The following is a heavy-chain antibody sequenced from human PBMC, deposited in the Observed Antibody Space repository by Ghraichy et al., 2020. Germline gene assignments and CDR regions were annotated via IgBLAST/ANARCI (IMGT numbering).Heavy chain of an antibody. CDR1: GGSFSGYY. CDR2: INHSGST. Sequence: GSLRLSCAVYGGSFSGYYWSWIRQPPGKGLEWIGEINHSGSTNYNPSLKSRVTISVDTSKNQFSLKLSSVTAADTAVYYCAFAMVRGVTNWFDPWGQGTLVTVSS. J-gene: IGHJ5*02. CDR3: AFAMVRGVTNWFDP. D-gene: IGHD3-10*01. V-gene: IGHV4-34*01.